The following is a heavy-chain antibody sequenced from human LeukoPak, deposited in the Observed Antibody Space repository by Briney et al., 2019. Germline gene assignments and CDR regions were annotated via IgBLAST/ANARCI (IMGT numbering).Heavy chain of an antibody. J-gene: IGHJ1*01. V-gene: IGHV5-51*01. CDR2: IYPGDSDT. D-gene: IGHD2-15*01. CDR3: ARLPYCSGGSCFSEYFQH. CDR1: GYSFTSYW. Sequence: GESLKISCKGSGYSFTSYWIGWVRQMPGKGLEWMGIIYPGDSDTRYSPSFQGQVTISADKSISTAYLQWSSLKASDTAMYYCARLPYCSGGSCFSEYFQHWGQGTLVTVSS.